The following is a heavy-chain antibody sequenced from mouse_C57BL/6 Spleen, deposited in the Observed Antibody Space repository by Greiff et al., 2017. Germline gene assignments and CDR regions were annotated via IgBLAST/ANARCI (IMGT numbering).Heavy chain of an antibody. CDR1: GYTFTSYW. CDR2: IDPSDSET. CDR3: ARPLRDWYFDV. Sequence: VQLQQSGAELVRPGSSVKLSCKASGYTFTSYWMHWVKQRPIQGLEWIGNIDPSDSETHYNQKFKDKATLTVDKSSSTAYMQLSSLTSEDSAVYYCARPLRDWYFDVWGTGTTVTVSS. D-gene: IGHD3-2*02. J-gene: IGHJ1*03. V-gene: IGHV1-52*01.